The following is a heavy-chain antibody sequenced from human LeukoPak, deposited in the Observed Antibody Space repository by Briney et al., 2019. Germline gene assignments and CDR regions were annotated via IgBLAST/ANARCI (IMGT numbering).Heavy chain of an antibody. D-gene: IGHD2-2*01. CDR3: ASVTYSSFDDFDY. V-gene: IGHV1-2*02. Sequence: ASVKVSCKTSGYTFTAHYIHWVRQAPGQGLEWMGWIYPPSGGAEYAQKFQGRVTMTRDTSISTAYMQLISLTSDDTAMYYCASVTYSSFDDFDYWGQGTLVTVSS. J-gene: IGHJ4*02. CDR2: IYPPSGGA. CDR1: GYTFTAHY.